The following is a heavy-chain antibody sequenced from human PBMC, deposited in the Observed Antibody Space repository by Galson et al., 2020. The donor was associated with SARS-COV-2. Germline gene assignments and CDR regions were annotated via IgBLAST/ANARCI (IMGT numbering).Heavy chain of an antibody. V-gene: IGHV4-61*02. D-gene: IGHD3-9*01. J-gene: IGHJ4*02. CDR2: IHSGGST. Sequence: SETLSLTCSVSGGSISSGIYFWSWIRQPAGKGLEWIGRIHSGGSTNYNPSLKSRVTISVDTSKNQFSLKLSSVTAADTAVYYCATEPLTLTNAYWGQGTLVTVSP. CDR3: ATEPLTLTNAY. CDR1: GGSISSGIYF.